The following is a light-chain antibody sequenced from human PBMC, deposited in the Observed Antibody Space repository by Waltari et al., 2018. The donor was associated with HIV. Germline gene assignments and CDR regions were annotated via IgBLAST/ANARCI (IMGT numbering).Light chain of an antibody. J-gene: IGLJ3*02. V-gene: IGLV6-57*04. CDR3: QSYDSNYVVV. CDR1: GGSIAGTF. CDR2: EDD. Sequence: NFMLTQPHSVSESPGKTITISCTRRGGSIAGTFVPRYQQRPGSAPTTVIYEDDQRPSGVPDRFSGSIDSSSNSASLTISGLQTEDEADYYCQSYDSNYVVVFGGGTKVTVL.